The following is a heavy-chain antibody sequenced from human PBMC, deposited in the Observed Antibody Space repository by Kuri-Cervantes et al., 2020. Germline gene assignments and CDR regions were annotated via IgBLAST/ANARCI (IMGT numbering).Heavy chain of an antibody. J-gene: IGHJ4*02. CDR2: ISYDGSNK. CDR3: AKGSTMVQGMVGNYFDY. V-gene: IGHV3-30-3*01. Sequence: GESLKISCAASGFTFSSYAMHWVRQAPGKGLEWVAVISYDGSNKYYADSVKGRFTISRDNAKNSLYLQMNSLRAEDTALYYCAKGSTMVQGMVGNYFDYWGQGTLVTVSS. D-gene: IGHD3-10*01. CDR1: GFTFSSYA.